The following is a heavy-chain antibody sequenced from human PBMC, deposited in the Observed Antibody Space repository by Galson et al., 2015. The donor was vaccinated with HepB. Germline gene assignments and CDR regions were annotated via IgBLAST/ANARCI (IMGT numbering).Heavy chain of an antibody. J-gene: IGHJ4*02. CDR3: AKGSSYYDSSGLFDY. D-gene: IGHD3-22*01. Sequence: SLRLSCAASGCTFRSYTMSCVRQAPGKGLEWVSAIRGSGGSTYYADSVKGRFTISRDNSKNTLYLQMNSLRAEDTAVYYCAKGSSYYDSSGLFDYWGQGTLVTVA. V-gene: IGHV3-23*01. CDR2: IRGSGGST. CDR1: GCTFRSYT.